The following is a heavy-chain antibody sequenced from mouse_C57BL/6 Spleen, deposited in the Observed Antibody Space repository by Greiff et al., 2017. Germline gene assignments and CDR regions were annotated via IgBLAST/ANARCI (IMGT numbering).Heavy chain of an antibody. V-gene: IGHV3-1*01. D-gene: IGHD2-5*01. J-gene: IGHJ3*01. CDR1: GYSITSGYD. CDR3: ASQSNFSWFAY. Sequence: EVQLQESGPGMVKPSQSLSLTCTVTGYSITSGYDWHWIRHFPGNKLEWMGYISYSGSTNYNPSLKSRISITHDTSKNHFFLKLNSMTTEDTATYYCASQSNFSWFAYWGQGTLVTVSA. CDR2: ISYSGST.